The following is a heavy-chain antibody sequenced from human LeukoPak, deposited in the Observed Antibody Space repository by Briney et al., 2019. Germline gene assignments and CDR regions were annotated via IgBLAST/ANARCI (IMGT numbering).Heavy chain of an antibody. V-gene: IGHV4-34*01. CDR2: INHSGST. J-gene: IGHJ6*03. CDR1: GGSFSGYY. CDR3: ARDRLVVRLYHYYMDV. D-gene: IGHD3-16*02. Sequence: SETLSLTCAVCGGSFSGYYWSWIRQPPGKGLEWIGEINHSGSTNYNPSLKSRVTISVDTSKNQFSLKLSSVTAADTAVYYCARDRLVVRLYHYYMDVWGKGTTVTVSS.